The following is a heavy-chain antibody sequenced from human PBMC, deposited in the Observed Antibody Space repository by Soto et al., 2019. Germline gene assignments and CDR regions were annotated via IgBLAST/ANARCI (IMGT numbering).Heavy chain of an antibody. CDR2: ISGSGGSP. D-gene: IGHD2-2*01. V-gene: IGHV3-23*01. J-gene: IGHJ6*02. CDR3: AKDIVVVPALYGMDV. Sequence: PGGSLRLSCAASGFTFSSYAMSWVRQAPGKGLEWVSGISGSGGSPYYADSVKGRFTISRDNSKNTLYLQMNSLRAEDTAVYYSAKDIVVVPALYGMDVWGQGTTVTVSS. CDR1: GFTFSSYA.